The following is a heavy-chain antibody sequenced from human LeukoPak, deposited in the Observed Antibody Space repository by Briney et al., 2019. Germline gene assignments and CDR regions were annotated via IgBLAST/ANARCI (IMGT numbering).Heavy chain of an antibody. CDR2: IKSDGSST. CDR1: GFTFDSYW. D-gene: IGHD2-21*02. V-gene: IGHV3-74*01. Sequence: GGSLRLSCAASGFTFDSYWMHWVRQGPGKGLVWVSRIKSDGSSTSYADSVKGRFTISRDNAKNTLYLQMNSLRAEDTAMYYCARAAYCGGDCHAYFDYWGQGTLVTVSS. CDR3: ARAAYCGGDCHAYFDY. J-gene: IGHJ4*02.